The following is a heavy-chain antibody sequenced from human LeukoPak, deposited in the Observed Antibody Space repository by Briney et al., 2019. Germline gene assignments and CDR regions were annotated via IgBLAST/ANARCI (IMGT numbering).Heavy chain of an antibody. CDR2: INSDGSST. Sequence: GGSLRLSCAASGFTFSSYWMHWDRQAPGKGLVWVSRINSDGSSTSYADSVKGRFTISRDNAKNTLYLQMNSLRAEDTAVYYCAREDYDILTGYYDAGDNWFDPWAQGTLVTVSS. V-gene: IGHV3-74*01. D-gene: IGHD3-9*01. CDR1: GFTFSSYW. J-gene: IGHJ5*02. CDR3: AREDYDILTGYYDAGDNWFDP.